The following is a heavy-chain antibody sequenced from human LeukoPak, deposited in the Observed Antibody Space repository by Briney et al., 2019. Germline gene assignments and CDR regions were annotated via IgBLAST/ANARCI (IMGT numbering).Heavy chain of an antibody. J-gene: IGHJ4*02. D-gene: IGHD3-22*01. Sequence: GGSLRLSCAASGFTISTNYMSWVRQAPGKGLEWVSVMYTGGSTYYTDSVKGRFTISRDNSKNTLYLQMNSLRAEDTALYYCARAPFYYDSSGYPYFDGWGQGTLVTVSS. CDR3: ARAPFYYDSSGYPYFDG. V-gene: IGHV3-53*01. CDR1: GFTISTNY. CDR2: MYTGGST.